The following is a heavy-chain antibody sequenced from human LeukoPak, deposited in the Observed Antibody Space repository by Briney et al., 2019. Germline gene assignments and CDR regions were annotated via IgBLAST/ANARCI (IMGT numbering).Heavy chain of an antibody. J-gene: IGHJ4*02. CDR3: ARVAAADTAMMNFDH. CDR1: GFTFSDYY. Sequence: GGSLRLSCAASGFTFSDYYMSWIRQAPGKGLEWVSSISSSSIYIYSADSVKGRLTISRDNAKKLLYLQMNSLRAEDTAVYYCARVAAADTAMMNFDHWGQGTLVTVSS. CDR2: ISSSSIYI. V-gene: IGHV3-11*05. D-gene: IGHD5-18*01.